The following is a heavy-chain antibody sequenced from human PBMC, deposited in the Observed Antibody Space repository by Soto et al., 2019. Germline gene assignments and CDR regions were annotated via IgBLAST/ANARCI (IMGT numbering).Heavy chain of an antibody. CDR2: IYKSATT. J-gene: IGHJ5*01. CDR1: GDSISNLDYF. D-gene: IGHD7-27*01. CDR3: ARGRYCLTGRCFPNWFDS. V-gene: IGHV4-30-4*01. Sequence: SETLSLACSVSGDSISNLDYFWAWIRQPPGQALEYIGYIYKSATTYYNPSFESRVAISVDTSKSQFSLNVTSVTAADTAVYFCARGRYCLTGRCFPNWFDSWGQGALVTVSS.